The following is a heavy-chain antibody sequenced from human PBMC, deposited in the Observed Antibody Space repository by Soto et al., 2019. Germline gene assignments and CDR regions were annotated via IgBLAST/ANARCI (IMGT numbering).Heavy chain of an antibody. CDR2: IYKSATT. J-gene: IGHJ5*01. CDR1: GDSISNLDYF. D-gene: IGHD7-27*01. CDR3: ARGRYCLTGRCFPNWFDS. V-gene: IGHV4-30-4*01. Sequence: SETLSLACSVSGDSISNLDYFWAWIRQPPGQALEYIGYIYKSATTYYNPSFESRVAISVDTSKSQFSLNVTSVTAADTAVYFCARGRYCLTGRCFPNWFDSWGQGALVTVSS.